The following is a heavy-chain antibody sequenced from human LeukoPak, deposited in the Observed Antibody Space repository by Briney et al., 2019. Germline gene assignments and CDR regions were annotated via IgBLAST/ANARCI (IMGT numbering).Heavy chain of an antibody. CDR1: GYTFTDYY. D-gene: IGHD2-15*01. Sequence: ASVTVSCKASGYTFTDYYIHWVRQAPGQGLEWMGWINPNSGGTNYAQKFQGRVTMTGDTSISTAYMELSRLRSDDTAVYYCARVSSYCSGGSCYLDYWGQGTLVTVSS. J-gene: IGHJ4*02. V-gene: IGHV1-2*02. CDR2: INPNSGGT. CDR3: ARVSSYCSGGSCYLDY.